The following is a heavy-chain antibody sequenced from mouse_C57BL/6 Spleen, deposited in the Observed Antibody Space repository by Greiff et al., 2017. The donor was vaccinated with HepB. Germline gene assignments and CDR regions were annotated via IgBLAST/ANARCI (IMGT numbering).Heavy chain of an antibody. Sequence: EVKLMESGGGLVKPGGSLKLSCAASGFTFSDYGMHWVRQAPEKGLEWVAYISSGSSTIYYADTVKGRFTISRDNAKNTLFLQMTSLRSEDTAMYYCARPGRLPPYYAMDYWGQGTSVTVSS. CDR1: GFTFSDYG. V-gene: IGHV5-17*01. CDR2: ISSGSSTI. D-gene: IGHD2-4*01. J-gene: IGHJ4*01. CDR3: ARPGRLPPYYAMDY.